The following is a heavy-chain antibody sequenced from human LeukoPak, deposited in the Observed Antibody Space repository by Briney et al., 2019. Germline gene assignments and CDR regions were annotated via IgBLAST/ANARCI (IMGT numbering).Heavy chain of an antibody. CDR1: GGSISSYY. D-gene: IGHD6-19*01. J-gene: IGHJ4*02. CDR3: ARETIAVAAPDY. Sequence: PSETLSLTCTVSGGSISSYYWSWIRQPPGKGLEWIGYIYYSGSTNYNPSLKSRVTISVDTSKNQFSLKLSSVTAADTAVYYCARETIAVAAPDYWGQGTLVTVSS. V-gene: IGHV4-59*12. CDR2: IYYSGST.